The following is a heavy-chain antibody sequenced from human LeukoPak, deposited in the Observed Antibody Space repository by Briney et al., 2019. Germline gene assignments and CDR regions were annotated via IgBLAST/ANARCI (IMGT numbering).Heavy chain of an antibody. CDR1: GFTFSSYS. J-gene: IGHJ4*02. V-gene: IGHV3-48*04. CDR3: ARGFDYYFDY. CDR2: ISSSSSTI. Sequence: GGSLRLSCAASGFTFSSYSMNWVRQAPGKGLEWVSYISSSSSTIYYADSVKGRFTISRDNAKNSLYLQMNSLRAEDTAVYYCARGFDYYFDYWGQGTLVTVSS.